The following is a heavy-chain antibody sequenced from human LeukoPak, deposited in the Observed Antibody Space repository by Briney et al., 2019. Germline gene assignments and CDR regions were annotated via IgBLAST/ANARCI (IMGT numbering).Heavy chain of an antibody. CDR3: AKPSRGAAAGY. CDR1: GFTVSSNY. D-gene: IGHD6-13*01. Sequence: GALRLSCAAPGFTVSSNYMMWVRQAPEKGLEWVSVIYSGGGTYFADSVKGRFTMSRDNSKNTVYLQTKSLRVEDTAVYYCAKPSRGAAAGYWGQGTLVTVSS. J-gene: IGHJ4*02. CDR2: IYSGGGT. V-gene: IGHV3-66*04.